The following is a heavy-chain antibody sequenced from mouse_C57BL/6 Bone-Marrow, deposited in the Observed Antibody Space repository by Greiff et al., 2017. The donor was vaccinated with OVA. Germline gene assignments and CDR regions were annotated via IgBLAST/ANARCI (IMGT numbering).Heavy chain of an antibody. V-gene: IGHV1-39*01. CDR2: INPNYGTT. Sequence: EVKLMESGPELVKPGASVKISCKASGYSFTDYNMNWVKQSNGKSLEWIGVINPNYGTTSYNQKFKGKATLTVDQSSSTAYMQLNSLTSEDSAVYYCARWGYDYDEGGYYAMDYWGQGTSVTVSS. CDR3: ARWGYDYDEGGYYAMDY. J-gene: IGHJ4*01. CDR1: GYSFTDYN. D-gene: IGHD2-4*01.